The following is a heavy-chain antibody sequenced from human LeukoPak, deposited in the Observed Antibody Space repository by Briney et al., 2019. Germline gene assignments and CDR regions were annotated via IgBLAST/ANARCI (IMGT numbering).Heavy chain of an antibody. CDR1: GFTFSSYG. V-gene: IGHV3-30*03. J-gene: IGHJ4*02. D-gene: IGHD6-6*01. CDR3: AGSRYSSSSGWGYYFDY. CDR2: ISYDGSNK. Sequence: GGSLRLSCAASGFTFSSYGMHWVRQAPGKGLEWVAVISYDGSNKYYADSVKGRFTISRDNSKNTLYLQMNSLRAEDTAVYYCAGSRYSSSSGWGYYFDYWGQGTLVTVSS.